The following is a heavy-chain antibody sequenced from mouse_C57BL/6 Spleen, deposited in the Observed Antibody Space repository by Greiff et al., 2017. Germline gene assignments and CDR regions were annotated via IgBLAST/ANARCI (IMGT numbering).Heavy chain of an antibody. CDR3: AKQGYVSFIDY. J-gene: IGHJ2*01. CDR2: ISSGGSYT. V-gene: IGHV5-6*01. D-gene: IGHD3-2*02. CDR1: GFTFSSYG. Sequence: EVMLVESGGDLVKPGGSLKLSCAASGFTFSSYGMSWVRQTPDQRLEWVATISSGGSYTYYPDSVKGRFTISRDYAKNTLYQQMSSLKSEDTALYYCAKQGYVSFIDYWGQGTTLTVSS.